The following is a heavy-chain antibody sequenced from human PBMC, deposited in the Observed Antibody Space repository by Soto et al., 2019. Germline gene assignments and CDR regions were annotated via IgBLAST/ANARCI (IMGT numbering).Heavy chain of an antibody. D-gene: IGHD2-2*01. CDR2: IYPGDSDT. CDR3: ARHRRRHCSSTSCPVPGDAFDI. Sequence: GESLKISCKGSGYSFTSYWIGWVRQMPGKGLEWMGIIYPGDSDTRYSPSFQGQVTISADKSISTAYLQWSSLKASDTAMYYCARHRRRHCSSTSCPVPGDAFDIWGQGTMVTVSS. CDR1: GYSFTSYW. J-gene: IGHJ3*02. V-gene: IGHV5-51*01.